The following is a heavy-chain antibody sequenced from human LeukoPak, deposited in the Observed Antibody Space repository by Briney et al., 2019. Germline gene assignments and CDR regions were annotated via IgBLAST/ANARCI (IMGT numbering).Heavy chain of an antibody. D-gene: IGHD2-2*01. J-gene: IGHJ6*02. CDR1: GGTFSSYA. CDR2: SIPIFGIA. Sequence: SVKVSCKASGGTFSSYAISWVRQAPGQGLEWMGRSIPIFGIANYAQKFQGRVTITADKSTSTAYMELSSLRSEDTAVYYCARGPAAMGYYYYGMDVWGQGTTVTVSS. V-gene: IGHV1-69*04. CDR3: ARGPAAMGYYYYGMDV.